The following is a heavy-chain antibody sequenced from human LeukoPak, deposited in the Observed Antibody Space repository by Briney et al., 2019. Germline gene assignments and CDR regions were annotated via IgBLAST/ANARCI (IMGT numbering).Heavy chain of an antibody. Sequence: GGSLRLSCTASGFTFSSYGMHWVRQAPGKGLEWVAYIRHDGSNKYYADSVKGRFTISRDNSKNTLSLQMSSPRAEDTAVFYCAKESRTYYSDSYGYYSSFDYWGQGTLVTVSS. CDR1: GFTFSSYG. CDR2: IRHDGSNK. V-gene: IGHV3-30*02. J-gene: IGHJ4*02. D-gene: IGHD3-22*01. CDR3: AKESRTYYSDSYGYYSSFDY.